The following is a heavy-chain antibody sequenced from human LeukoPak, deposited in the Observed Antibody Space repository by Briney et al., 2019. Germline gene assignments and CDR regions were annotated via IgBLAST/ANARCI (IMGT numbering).Heavy chain of an antibody. CDR1: GYSIRSSNW. Sequence: PSDTLSLTCGVSGYSIRSSNWWGWIRQPPGKGLEWIGYIYYDGSIYYNPSLRSRVTMSVDTSKNQFSLRLNSVTAVDTAVYYCARWWLDGGGTFDYWGQGTLVTVSS. J-gene: IGHJ4*02. D-gene: IGHD2-15*01. CDR3: ARWWLDGGGTFDY. V-gene: IGHV4-28*05. CDR2: IYYDGSI.